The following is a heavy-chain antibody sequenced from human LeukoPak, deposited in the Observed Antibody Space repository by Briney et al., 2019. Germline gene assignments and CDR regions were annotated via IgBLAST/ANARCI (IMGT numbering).Heavy chain of an antibody. V-gene: IGHV3-21*01. J-gene: IGHJ4*02. CDR2: ISSSSSYI. CDR1: GFTFSSYW. CDR3: ARSLITSGYYSSGY. D-gene: IGHD3-22*01. Sequence: PGGSLRLSCAASGFTFSSYWMSWVRQAPGKGLEWVSSISSSSSYIYYADSVKGRFTISRDNAKNSLYLQMNSLRAEDTAVYYCARSLITSGYYSSGYWGQGTLVTVFS.